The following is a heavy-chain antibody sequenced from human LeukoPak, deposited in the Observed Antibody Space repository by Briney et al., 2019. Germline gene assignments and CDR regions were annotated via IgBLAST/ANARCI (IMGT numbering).Heavy chain of an antibody. D-gene: IGHD4-17*01. Sequence: SETLSLTCAVYGGSFSGYYWSWIRQPPGKGLEWIGEINHSGSTNYNPSLKSRVTISVDTSKDQFSLKLSSVTAADTAVYYCARGDRQYTVTTFLRGGYFDYWGQGTLVTVSS. CDR1: GGSFSGYY. J-gene: IGHJ4*02. CDR2: INHSGST. V-gene: IGHV4-34*01. CDR3: ARGDRQYTVTTFLRGGYFDY.